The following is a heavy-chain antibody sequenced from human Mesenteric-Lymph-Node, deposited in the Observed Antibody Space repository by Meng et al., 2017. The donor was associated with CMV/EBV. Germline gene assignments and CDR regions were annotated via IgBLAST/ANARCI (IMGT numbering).Heavy chain of an antibody. Sequence: SLKISCAASGFTFDDYAMHWVRQVPGKGLEWVSGITWNSGTLVYADSVKGRFTISRDNAKNSLYLQMNSLRVEDTALYFCVKHEGYYFGMDAWGQGTMVTVSS. CDR1: GFTFDDYA. CDR3: VKHEGYYFGMDA. CDR2: ITWNSGTL. J-gene: IGHJ6*02. V-gene: IGHV3-9*01.